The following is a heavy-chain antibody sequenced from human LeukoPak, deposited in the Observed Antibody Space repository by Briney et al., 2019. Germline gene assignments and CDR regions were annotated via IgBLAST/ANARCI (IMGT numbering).Heavy chain of an antibody. Sequence: NPSETLSLTCTVSGGSISISNYYRGWIRQPPWRGLEWIGSISYSGTYYNPSLKSRLTISVDTSKNHFSLNLRSVTAADTAVYYCARRTSNPVGAIDYWGQGTLVTVSS. CDR2: ISYSGT. J-gene: IGHJ4*02. CDR1: GGSISISNYY. CDR3: ARRTSNPVGAIDY. V-gene: IGHV4-39*01. D-gene: IGHD1-26*01.